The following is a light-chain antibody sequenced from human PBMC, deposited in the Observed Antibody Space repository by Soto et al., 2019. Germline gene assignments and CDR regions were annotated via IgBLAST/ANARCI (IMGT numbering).Light chain of an antibody. Sequence: DIQLTQSPSSVSASVVDRFTITCQASQDISNYLNWHQQKPGTAPKLLIYDASNLESGVPSRFSGSGSGTEFTLTIRSLQPDDFATYYCQQYDSYSPLTFGGGTKVDIK. CDR2: DAS. CDR3: QQYDSYSPLT. V-gene: IGKV1-33*01. CDR1: QDISNY. J-gene: IGKJ4*01.